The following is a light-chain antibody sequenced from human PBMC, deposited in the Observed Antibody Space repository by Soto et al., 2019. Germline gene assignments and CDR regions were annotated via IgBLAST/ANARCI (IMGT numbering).Light chain of an antibody. CDR3: SSYAGSNNFDVV. Sequence: QSALTQPPSASGSPGQSVTISCTGTSSDVGGYNYVSWYQQHPGKAPKLMIYEVSKRPSGVPDRFSGSNSGNTASLTVSELQAEDEADYYCSSYAGSNNFDVVFGGGTKVTVL. V-gene: IGLV2-8*01. CDR2: EVS. J-gene: IGLJ2*01. CDR1: SSDVGGYNY.